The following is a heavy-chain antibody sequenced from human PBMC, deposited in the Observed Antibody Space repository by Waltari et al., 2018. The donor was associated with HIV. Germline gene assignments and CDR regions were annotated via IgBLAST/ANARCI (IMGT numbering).Heavy chain of an antibody. Sequence: EVQLVESGGGLAQPGGSLRLSCAASGLTFSSYWLHWVRQAPGKGLVWVSRISSDGTTTSYADYVKGRFTISRDNAKNTLYLQMNSLRADDTSVYYCTRDLARYNWNDIPLDDWGQGALVTVSS. D-gene: IGHD1-20*01. V-gene: IGHV3-74*01. J-gene: IGHJ4*02. CDR3: TRDLARYNWNDIPLDD. CDR2: ISSDGTTT. CDR1: GLTFSSYW.